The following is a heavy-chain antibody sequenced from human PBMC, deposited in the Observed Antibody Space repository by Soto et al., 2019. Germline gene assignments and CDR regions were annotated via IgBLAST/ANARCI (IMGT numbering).Heavy chain of an antibody. J-gene: IGHJ4*02. Sequence: GESRKISCKGSGYSFTSYWIGWVRQMPGKGLEWMGIIYLGDSDTRYSPSFQGQVTISADKSISTAYLQWSSLKASDTAMYYCARQTYCSSTSCYTVDSWGQGTLVTVSS. V-gene: IGHV5-51*01. CDR1: GYSFTSYW. CDR3: ARQTYCSSTSCYTVDS. D-gene: IGHD2-2*02. CDR2: IYLGDSDT.